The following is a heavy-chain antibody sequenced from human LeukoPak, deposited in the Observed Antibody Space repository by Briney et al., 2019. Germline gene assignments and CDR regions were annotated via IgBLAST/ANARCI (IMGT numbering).Heavy chain of an antibody. J-gene: IGHJ6*03. V-gene: IGHV3-48*01. Sequence: QPGGSLRLSCAASGFTFSSYSMNWVRQAPGKGLEWVSYISSSSSTIYYADSVKGRFTISRDNAKNSLYLQMNSLRAEDTAVYYCARVDLYYYYMDVWGKGTTVTVSS. CDR2: ISSSSSTI. CDR1: GFTFSSYS. CDR3: ARVDLYYYYMDV. D-gene: IGHD3/OR15-3a*01.